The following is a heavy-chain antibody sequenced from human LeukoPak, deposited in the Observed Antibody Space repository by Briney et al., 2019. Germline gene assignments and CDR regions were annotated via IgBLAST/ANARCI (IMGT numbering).Heavy chain of an antibody. CDR2: VYYTGNT. V-gene: IGHV4-61*08. CDR1: GGSISSGGYS. Sequence: SETLSLTCAVSGGSISSGGYSWSWIRQPPGKGLEWIRDVYYTGNTNYNPSLKSRVTISVDTSKNQFSLKLSSVTAADTAVYYCARDTGYCGGGTCYHNYFDYWGQGTLVTVSS. CDR3: ARDTGYCGGGTCYHNYFDY. D-gene: IGHD2-15*01. J-gene: IGHJ4*02.